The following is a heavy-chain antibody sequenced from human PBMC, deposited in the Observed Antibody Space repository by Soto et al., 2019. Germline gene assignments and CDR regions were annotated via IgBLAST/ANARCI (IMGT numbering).Heavy chain of an antibody. CDR3: AKDPKCCTIGSHFLDNWLDP. D-gene: IGHD2-8*01. CDR1: GFTFSNYG. CDR2: ISYDGSHQ. Sequence: GGSLRLSCAASGFTFSNYGMHWVRQTPGKGLEWVALISYDGSHQFYTDSVKGRFTISRDNSKNTLYLQMNSLKTEDTAMYYCAKDPKCCTIGSHFLDNWLDPWGQGTLVTVSS. J-gene: IGHJ5*02. V-gene: IGHV3-30*18.